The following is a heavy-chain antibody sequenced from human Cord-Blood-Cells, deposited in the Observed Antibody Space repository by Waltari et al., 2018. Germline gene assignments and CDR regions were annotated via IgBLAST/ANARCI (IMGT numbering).Heavy chain of an antibody. V-gene: IGHV1-24*01. J-gene: IGHJ3*02. D-gene: IGHD4-17*01. CDR1: GYTLTELS. CDR2: CDPEEGET. CDR3: ATAGDYGGNSVFAFDI. Sequence: QVQLVQSGAEVKKPGASVKVSCKVSGYTLTELSMHWVRQAPGKGLEWMGGCDPEEGETIYAQKFQGRVTMTEDTSTDTADMELSSLRSEDTAVYYCATAGDYGGNSVFAFDIWGQGTMVTVSS.